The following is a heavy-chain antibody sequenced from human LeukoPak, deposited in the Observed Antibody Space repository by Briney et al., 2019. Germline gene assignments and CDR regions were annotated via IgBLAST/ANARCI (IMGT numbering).Heavy chain of an antibody. Sequence: SETLSLTCTVSGGSISSSSYYWGWIRQPPGKGLEWIGSIYYSGSTNYNPSLKSRVTMSVDTSKNQFSLKLSSVTAADTAVYYCARVFGDGSGLDYWGQGTLVTVSS. CDR3: ARVFGDGSGLDY. V-gene: IGHV4-39*07. D-gene: IGHD3-10*01. CDR1: GGSISSSSYY. J-gene: IGHJ4*02. CDR2: IYYSGST.